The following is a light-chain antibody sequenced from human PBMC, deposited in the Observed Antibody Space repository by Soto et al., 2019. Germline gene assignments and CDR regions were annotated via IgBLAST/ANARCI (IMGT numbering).Light chain of an antibody. Sequence: IQMTQSPSSLSASVGDRVTVNCRTSENSASYVSWFQQRPGKAPNLLIYSASTLHTGVSSRFSGNGSGTHSTLTIQRLQAEDVATYYCQQTFSLPYTFGQGTKVEI. J-gene: IGKJ2*01. CDR3: QQTFSLPYT. CDR1: ENSASY. V-gene: IGKV1-39*01. CDR2: SAS.